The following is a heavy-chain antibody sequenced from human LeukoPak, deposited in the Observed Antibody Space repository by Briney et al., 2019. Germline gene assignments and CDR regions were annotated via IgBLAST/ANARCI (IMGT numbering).Heavy chain of an antibody. CDR2: IYYSGST. D-gene: IGHD4-23*01. CDR3: ASTVEDAFDI. V-gene: IGHV4-59*01. J-gene: IGHJ3*02. Sequence: KSSETLSLTCTVSGGSISSYYWSWIRQPPGKGLEWMGYIYYSGSTNYNPSLKSRVTISVDTSKNQFSLKLSSVTAADMAVYYCASTVEDAFDIWGQGTMVTVSS. CDR1: GGSISSYY.